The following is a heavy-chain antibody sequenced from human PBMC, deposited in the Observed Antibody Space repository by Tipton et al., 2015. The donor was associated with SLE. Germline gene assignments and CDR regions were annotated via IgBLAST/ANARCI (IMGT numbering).Heavy chain of an antibody. D-gene: IGHD3-3*01. Sequence: GSLRLSCAASGFTFSSYAMHWVRQAPGKGLEYVSAISSNGGSTYYAKSVKGRFTISRDNSKNTLYLQMGSLRVEDMAVYYCARWPSARLLEWLFHFDYWGQGTLVTVSS. CDR3: ARWPSARLLEWLFHFDY. CDR1: GFTFSSYA. CDR2: ISSNGGST. V-gene: IGHV3-64*01. J-gene: IGHJ4*02.